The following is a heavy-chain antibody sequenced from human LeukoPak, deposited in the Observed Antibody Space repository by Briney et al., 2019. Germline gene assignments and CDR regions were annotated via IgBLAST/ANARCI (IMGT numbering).Heavy chain of an antibody. D-gene: IGHD1-26*01. J-gene: IGHJ4*02. Sequence: PGRSLRLSCAASGFTFSSCGMHWVRQAPGKGLEWVAVIWYDGSKKYHADSVKGRFTISRDNSKNTLYLQMTSLRADDTAVYYCAKGIFSGSPDWGQGTLVTVSS. CDR1: GFTFSSCG. CDR3: AKGIFSGSPD. CDR2: IWYDGSKK. V-gene: IGHV3-33*06.